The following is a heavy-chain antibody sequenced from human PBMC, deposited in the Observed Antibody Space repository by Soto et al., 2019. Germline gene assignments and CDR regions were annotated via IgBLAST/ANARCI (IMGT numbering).Heavy chain of an antibody. V-gene: IGHV4-4*02. Sequence: SETLSLTCAVSGGSISSSNWWSWVRQPPGKGLEWIGEIYHSGSTNYNPSLKSRVTISVDKSKNQFSLKLSSVTAADTAVYYCAGAVETGELPYYYYGMDVWGQGTTVTVSS. J-gene: IGHJ6*02. CDR3: AGAVETGELPYYYYGMDV. CDR1: GGSISSSNW. D-gene: IGHD7-27*01. CDR2: IYHSGST.